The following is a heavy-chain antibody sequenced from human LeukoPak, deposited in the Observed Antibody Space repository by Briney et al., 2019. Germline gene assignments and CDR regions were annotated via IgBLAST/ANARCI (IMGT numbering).Heavy chain of an antibody. J-gene: IGHJ4*02. D-gene: IGHD2-2*01. V-gene: IGHV3-11*04. CDR2: ISSSGGSI. CDR3: ARDLGYCSSTSCYARYYFDY. CDR1: GFSFSDYY. Sequence: KAGGSLRLSCGASGFSFSDYYMTWIRQAPGKGLEWVSHISSSGGSIYYADSVKGRFTISRDNAKNSLYLQMNSLRAEDTAVYYCARDLGYCSSTSCYARYYFDYWGQGTLVTVSS.